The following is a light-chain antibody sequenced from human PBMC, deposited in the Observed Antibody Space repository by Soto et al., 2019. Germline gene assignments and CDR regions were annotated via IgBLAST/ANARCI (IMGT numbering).Light chain of an antibody. CDR2: DAS. Sequence: AIQLTQSPSSLSASVGDRVTITCRASQEISTLFAWYQQKPGNTPKLLIYDASSLESGVPSRFSGSGSGTDFTLTISSLQPEDFAVYYCQQYNNWPQYTFGQGTKVDIK. J-gene: IGKJ2*01. V-gene: IGKV1D-13*01. CDR3: QQYNNWPQYT. CDR1: QEISTL.